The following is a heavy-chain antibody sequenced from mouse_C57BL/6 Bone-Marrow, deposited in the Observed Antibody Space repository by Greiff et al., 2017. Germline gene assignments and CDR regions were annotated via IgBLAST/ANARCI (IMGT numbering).Heavy chain of an antibody. CDR2: IRNKANNHAT. CDR1: GFTFSDAW. CDR3: TRAPYYGSSYWYFDV. J-gene: IGHJ1*03. V-gene: IGHV6-6*01. Sequence: EVKLMESGGGLVQPGGSMKLSCAASGFTFSDAWMDWVRQSPEKGLEWVAEIRNKANNHATYYAESVKGRFTISRDDSKSSVYLQMNSLRAEDTGIYYCTRAPYYGSSYWYFDVWGTGTTVTVSS. D-gene: IGHD1-1*01.